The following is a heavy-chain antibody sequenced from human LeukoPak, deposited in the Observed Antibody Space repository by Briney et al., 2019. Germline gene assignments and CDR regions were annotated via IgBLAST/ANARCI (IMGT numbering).Heavy chain of an antibody. CDR2: INPSDENT. D-gene: IGHD4-17*01. V-gene: IGHV1-46*01. CDR1: GDXFTSYY. Sequence: ASVKVSCKASGDXFTSYYIHWVRQAPGQGLEWMGLINPSDENTRYAQKFQGRVTMTRDTSTSTVYMDLSSLRSEDTAVYFCARAFYGLGADWGQGTLVTVSS. CDR3: ARAFYGLGAD. J-gene: IGHJ4*02.